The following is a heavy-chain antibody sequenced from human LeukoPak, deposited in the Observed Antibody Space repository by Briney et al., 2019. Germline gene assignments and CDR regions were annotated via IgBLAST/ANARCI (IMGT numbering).Heavy chain of an antibody. CDR2: IYYSGST. CDR1: GGSISSHY. V-gene: IGHV4-59*11. Sequence: PSETLSLTRIVSGGSISSHYWSWIRQTPGKGLEYIGYIYYSGSTDYNPSLKSRVTISLDTSKNQFSLHLSSVTAADTAVYYCARRSGVLDSRDSRYYFDHWGQGTLVTVSS. CDR3: ARRSGVLDSRDSRYYFDH. J-gene: IGHJ4*02. D-gene: IGHD3-22*01.